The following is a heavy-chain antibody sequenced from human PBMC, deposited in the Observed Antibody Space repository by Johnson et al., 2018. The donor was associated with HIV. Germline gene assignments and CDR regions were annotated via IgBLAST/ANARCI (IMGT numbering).Heavy chain of an antibody. J-gene: IGHJ3*02. CDR1: GFSFSDYY. CDR2: ITSSGNTV. V-gene: IGHV3-11*04. CDR3: ARAPEVRGIDAFDI. D-gene: IGHD3-10*01. Sequence: VQLVESGGGLVHPGGSLRLSCAASGFSFSDYYMSWIRQAPGKGLEWVSYITSSGNTVYYADSVKGRFTISRDNAKNSLSLQMNILTAEDTAVYYCARAPEVRGIDAFDIWGQGTMVTVSS.